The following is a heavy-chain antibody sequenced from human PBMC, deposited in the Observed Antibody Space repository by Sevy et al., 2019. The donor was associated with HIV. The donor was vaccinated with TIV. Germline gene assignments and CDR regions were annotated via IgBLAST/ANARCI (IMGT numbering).Heavy chain of an antibody. CDR1: GFTFSSYS. Sequence: GGSLRLSCAASGFTFSSYSMNWVRQAPGKGLEWVSSISSSSSYIYYADSVKGRFTISRDNAKNSLYLQMNSLRAEDTAVYYCARDPAGLIIIMIGGGDYWGQGTLVTVSS. CDR2: ISSSSSYI. CDR3: ARDPAGLIIIMIGGGDY. V-gene: IGHV3-21*01. D-gene: IGHD3-22*01. J-gene: IGHJ4*02.